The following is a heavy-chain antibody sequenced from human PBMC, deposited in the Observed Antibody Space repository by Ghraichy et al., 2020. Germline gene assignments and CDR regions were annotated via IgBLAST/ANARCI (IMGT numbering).Heavy chain of an antibody. V-gene: IGHV3-30*02. CDR3: AKDAMIVGYGDAFDI. D-gene: IGHD3-22*01. CDR1: GFTFSSYG. J-gene: IGHJ3*02. Sequence: GGSLRLSCAASGFTFSSYGMHWVRQAPGKGLEWVAFIRYDGSNKYYADSVKGRFTISRDNSKNTLYLQMNSLRAEDTAVYYCAKDAMIVGYGDAFDIWGQGTMVTVSS. CDR2: IRYDGSNK.